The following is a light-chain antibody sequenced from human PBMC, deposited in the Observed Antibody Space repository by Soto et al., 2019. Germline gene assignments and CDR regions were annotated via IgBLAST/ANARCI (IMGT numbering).Light chain of an antibody. V-gene: IGLV6-57*02. CDR1: SGSIASNY. CDR2: KDT. CDR3: QSYRGTNVF. Sequence: NFMLPQPHSVSESPGKTVTISCTGSSGSIASNYVQWYQQRPGSAPTTVIYKDTQRPSGVPDRFSGSIDSSSNSASLTISGLKTEEEADYYCQSYRGTNVFFGGGTKLTVL. J-gene: IGLJ2*01.